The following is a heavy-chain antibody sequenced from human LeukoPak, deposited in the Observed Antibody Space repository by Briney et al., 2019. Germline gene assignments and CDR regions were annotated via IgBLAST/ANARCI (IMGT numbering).Heavy chain of an antibody. V-gene: IGHV1-2*02. CDR1: GYTFTGYY. CDR3: ARKSATRKTSEFDY. J-gene: IGHJ4*02. Sequence: ASVKVSCKASGYTFTGYYIHWVRQAPGQGLEWMGWINPNSGGTKYAQKFQGRVTMTGDTSISTAYVELSSLRSDDTAVYYCARKSATRKTSEFDYWGQGTLVTVSS. CDR2: INPNSGGT. D-gene: IGHD2-2*01.